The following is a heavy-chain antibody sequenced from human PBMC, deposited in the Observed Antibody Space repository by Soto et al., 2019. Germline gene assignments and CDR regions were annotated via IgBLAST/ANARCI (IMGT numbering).Heavy chain of an antibody. D-gene: IGHD1-26*01. CDR2: TYYRSQWYS. Sequence: PSQTLSLTCAISGDSFSSNSAAWNWIRQSPSRGLEWLGRTYYRSQWYSDYAVAVKGRITINPDTSKNQFSLQLNSVTPEDTALYYCAREEILVAYNWFDPWGQGTLVTVSS. J-gene: IGHJ5*02. V-gene: IGHV6-1*01. CDR3: AREEILVAYNWFDP. CDR1: GDSFSSNSAA.